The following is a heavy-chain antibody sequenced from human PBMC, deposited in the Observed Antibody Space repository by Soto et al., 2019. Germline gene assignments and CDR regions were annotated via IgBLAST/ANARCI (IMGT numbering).Heavy chain of an antibody. J-gene: IGHJ4*02. V-gene: IGHV4-39*07. CDR3: ARGMTTVTTFDY. CDR2: IYYSGST. Sequence: PSETLSLTCTVSGGCISSNSYYWGWICQPPGKGLEWIGSIYYSGSTDYSPSLKSRVTISVDRSKNQFSLKLSSVTAADTAVYYCARGMTTVTTFDYWGQGTLVTVSS. CDR1: GGCISSNSYY. D-gene: IGHD4-17*01.